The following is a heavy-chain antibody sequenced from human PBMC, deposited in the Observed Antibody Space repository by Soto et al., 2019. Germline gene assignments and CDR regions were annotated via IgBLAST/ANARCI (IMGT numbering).Heavy chain of an antibody. Sequence: PSQTLSRTCTVSGGSISSGDYYRSWIRQPPGKGLEWIGYIYYSGSTYYNPSLKSRVTISVDTSKNQFSLKMSSVTAAETAVYYCARDPTAMRVRDYYYGMDVLGQGTTVTVSS. V-gene: IGHV4-30-4*01. CDR2: IYYSGST. J-gene: IGHJ6*02. CDR3: ARDPTAMRVRDYYYGMDV. D-gene: IGHD5-18*01. CDR1: GGSISSGDYY.